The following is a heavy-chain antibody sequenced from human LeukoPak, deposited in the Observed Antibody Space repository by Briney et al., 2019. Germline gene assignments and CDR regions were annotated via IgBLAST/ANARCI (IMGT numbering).Heavy chain of an antibody. D-gene: IGHD3-10*01. V-gene: IGHV4-4*07. CDR3: ARERGRRGNPYGLKHFDY. J-gene: IGHJ4*02. CDR2: IFRSGST. Sequence: SSETLSLTCNLSGGSISDYYWNWIRQPAGKGLEWIGRIFRSGSTDYNPSLKSRVAMSVDTSRNQFSLTLSSVTAADTAVYYCARERGRRGNPYGLKHFDYWGRGTLVTVSS. CDR1: GGSISDYY.